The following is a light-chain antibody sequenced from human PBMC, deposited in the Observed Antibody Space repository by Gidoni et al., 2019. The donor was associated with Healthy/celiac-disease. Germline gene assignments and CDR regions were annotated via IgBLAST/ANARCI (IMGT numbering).Light chain of an antibody. V-gene: IGKV6-21*01. J-gene: IGKJ1*01. CDR1: QSNCSS. CDR2: YAS. Sequence: EIVLTQSPDFQSVTPKEKVTITCRASQSNCSSLLWYQQRPDQSPNLLIKYASQSFSGVPSRFSGSGSGTDFTLTINNLEAEDAATYYCHQSSSLPGTFGQGTKVEIK. CDR3: HQSSSLPGT.